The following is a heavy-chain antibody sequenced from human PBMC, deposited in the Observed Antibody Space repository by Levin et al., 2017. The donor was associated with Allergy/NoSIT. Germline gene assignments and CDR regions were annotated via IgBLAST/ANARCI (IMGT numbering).Heavy chain of an antibody. V-gene: IGHV1-58*01. J-gene: IGHJ3*02. CDR3: AADRRDSSGYFAFDI. CDR2: IVVGSGNT. Sequence: SVKVSCKASGFTFTSSAVQWVRQARGQRLEWIGWIVVGSGNTNYAQKFQERVTITRDMSTSTAYMELSSLRSEDTAVYYCAADRRDSSGYFAFDIWGQGTMVTVSS. D-gene: IGHD3-22*01. CDR1: GFTFTSSA.